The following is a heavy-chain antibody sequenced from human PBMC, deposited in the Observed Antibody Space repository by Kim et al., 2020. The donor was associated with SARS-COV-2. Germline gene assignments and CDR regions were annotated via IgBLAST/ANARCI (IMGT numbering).Heavy chain of an antibody. CDR3: ASAGRWLRGAYYYYYGMDV. CDR1: GLTFSDYY. Sequence: GGSLRLSCAASGLTFSDYYMSWIRQAPGKGLEWVSYISSSGSTIYYADSVKGRFTISRDNAKNSLYLQMNSLRAEDTAVYYCASAGRWLRGAYYYYYGMDVWGQGTTVTVSS. D-gene: IGHD5-12*01. J-gene: IGHJ6*02. V-gene: IGHV3-11*04. CDR2: ISSSGSTI.